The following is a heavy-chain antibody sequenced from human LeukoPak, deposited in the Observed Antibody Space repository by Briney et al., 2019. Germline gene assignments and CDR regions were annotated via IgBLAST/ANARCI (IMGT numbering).Heavy chain of an antibody. CDR3: ARERRRGTYYYYMDV. D-gene: IGHD3-16*01. Sequence: GGSLRLSCAASGFTFDDYAMHWVRQAPGKGLEWVSGITWNSGTRGYGDSAKGRFTISRDNVKNSLYLQMSSLRAEDTALYYCARERRRGTYYYYMDVWGKGTTVTVSS. CDR2: ITWNSGTR. V-gene: IGHV3-9*01. CDR1: GFTFDDYA. J-gene: IGHJ6*03.